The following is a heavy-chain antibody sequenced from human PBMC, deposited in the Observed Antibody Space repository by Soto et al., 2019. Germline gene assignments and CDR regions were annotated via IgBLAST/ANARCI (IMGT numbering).Heavy chain of an antibody. CDR2: IFHSGST. Sequence: SETLSLTCSVSRAFINSGGFYYSWIRQPPGKGLEWLGYIFHSGSTLYTPSLRGRLTLSADTSRNQLSLHLTSVTAADTAVYYCARDLAGFGDYYYYGIDVWGQGTTVTGSS. D-gene: IGHD3-10*01. CDR1: RAFINSGGFY. J-gene: IGHJ6*02. CDR3: ARDLAGFGDYYYYGIDV. V-gene: IGHV4-31*03.